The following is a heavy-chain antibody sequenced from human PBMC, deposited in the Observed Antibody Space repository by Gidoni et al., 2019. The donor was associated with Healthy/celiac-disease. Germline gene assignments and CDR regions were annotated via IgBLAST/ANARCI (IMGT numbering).Heavy chain of an antibody. CDR2: ISYDGSNK. J-gene: IGHJ3*02. V-gene: IGHV3-30*03. D-gene: IGHD3-10*01. Sequence: QVQLVESGGGVVQPGRSLRRSCADPGLTFSSYGMHWVRQAPGKGLEWVAVISYDGSNKYYADSVKGRFTISRDNSKNTLYLQMNSLRAGDTAVYYSVRITHYGAFDIWGQGTMVTVSS. CDR1: GLTFSSYG. CDR3: VRITHYGAFDI.